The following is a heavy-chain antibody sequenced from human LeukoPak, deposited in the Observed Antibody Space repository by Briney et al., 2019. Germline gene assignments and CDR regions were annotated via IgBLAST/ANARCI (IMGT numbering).Heavy chain of an antibody. V-gene: IGHV4-31*03. Sequence: SETLSLTCTVSGASISSGGYYWSWIRQHPGKGLEWIGNIYYSGSTYNNPSLMSRVTISVDVSKNQFSLKLSSVTAADTAVYYCARGTMVRGVNFDYWGQGTLVTVSS. CDR1: GASISSGGYY. CDR2: IYYSGST. J-gene: IGHJ4*02. CDR3: ARGTMVRGVNFDY. D-gene: IGHD3-10*01.